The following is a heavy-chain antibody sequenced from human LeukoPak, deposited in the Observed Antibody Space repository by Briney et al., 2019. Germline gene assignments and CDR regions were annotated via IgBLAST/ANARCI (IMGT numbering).Heavy chain of an antibody. V-gene: IGHV4-39*07. CDR3: AAAAVAVDY. CDR2: IYYSGST. Sequence: SSETLSLTCNVSGGSISSSSYYWGWIRQPPGKGLEWIGNIYYSGSTNYNPSLKSRVTISVDTSKNQFSLKLSSVTAADTAIYYCAAAAVAVDYWGQGTLVTVSS. D-gene: IGHD6-19*01. CDR1: GGSISSSSYY. J-gene: IGHJ4*02.